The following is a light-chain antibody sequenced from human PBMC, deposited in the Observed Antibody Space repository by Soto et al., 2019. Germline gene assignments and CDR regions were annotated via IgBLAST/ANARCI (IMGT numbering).Light chain of an antibody. Sequence: QSALTQPASVSGSPGQSITISCTGTSSDVGGYHYVSWYQQHPGKAPKLMIFDVSNRPSGVSNRFSGSKSGNTASLTISGLQAEDEADYYCSSYTTYSTPADVFGTGTKVTVL. CDR3: SSYTTYSTPADV. CDR1: SSDVGGYHY. V-gene: IGLV2-14*01. CDR2: DVS. J-gene: IGLJ1*01.